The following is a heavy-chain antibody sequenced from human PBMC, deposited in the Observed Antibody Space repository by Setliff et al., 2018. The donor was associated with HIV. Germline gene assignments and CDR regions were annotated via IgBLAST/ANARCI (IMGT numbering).Heavy chain of an antibody. J-gene: IGHJ5*02. D-gene: IGHD3-22*01. CDR1: GYILIDYY. V-gene: IGHV1-46*01. CDR2: INPRGGST. Sequence: ASVKVSCKASGYILIDYYMHWVRQAPGQGLEWMGMINPRGGSTSYAQNFQGRVTMTRDTSTHTVYMELSSLRSEDTAVYYCAKVDRYYYDTSDSPSNWFDPWVQGSLVTVSS. CDR3: AKVDRYYYDTSDSPSNWFDP.